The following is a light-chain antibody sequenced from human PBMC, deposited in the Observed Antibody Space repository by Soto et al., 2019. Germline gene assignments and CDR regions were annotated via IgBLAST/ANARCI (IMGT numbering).Light chain of an antibody. Sequence: QSVLTQPPSVSGAPGQRVTISCTGSSSNIGAGYDVHWYQQLPGTAPKLLIYGNSNRPSGVPDRFSGSKSGTSASLAIPGIQAEDEADYYCQSYDSSLSGYVVFGGGTKLTGL. V-gene: IGLV1-40*01. CDR2: GNS. J-gene: IGLJ2*01. CDR1: SSNIGAGYD. CDR3: QSYDSSLSGYVV.